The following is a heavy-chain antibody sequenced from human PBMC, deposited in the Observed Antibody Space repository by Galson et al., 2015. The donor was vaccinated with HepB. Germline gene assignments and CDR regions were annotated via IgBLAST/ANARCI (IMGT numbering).Heavy chain of an antibody. V-gene: IGHV3-23*01. CDR3: AKEFSRVRGVIMRGDY. CDR2: ISGSGGST. CDR1: GLTFSSYA. Sequence: SLRLSCAASGLTFSSYAMSWVRQAPGKGLEWVSAISGSGGSTYYADSVKGRFTISRVNSKNTLYLQMNSLRAEDTAVYYCAKEFSRVRGVIMRGDYWGQGTLVTVSS. D-gene: IGHD3-10*01. J-gene: IGHJ4*02.